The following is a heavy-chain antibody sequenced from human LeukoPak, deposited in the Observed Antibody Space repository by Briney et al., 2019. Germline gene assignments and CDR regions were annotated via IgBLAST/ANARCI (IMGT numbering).Heavy chain of an antibody. V-gene: IGHV1-2*02. CDR3: AKSFRSTSLDY. J-gene: IGHJ4*02. CDR1: GYIFTGYY. CDR2: INPNSGDT. D-gene: IGHD2-2*01. Sequence: ASVKVSCKASGYIFTGYYMHWVRQAPGQGLEWMGWINPNSGDTNYAQKFQGRVTMTRDTSISTAYMELSRLRSDDTAVYYCAKSFRSTSLDYWGQGTLVTVSS.